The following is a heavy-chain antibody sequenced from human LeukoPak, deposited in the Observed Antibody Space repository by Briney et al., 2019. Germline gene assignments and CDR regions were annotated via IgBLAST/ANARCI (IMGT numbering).Heavy chain of an antibody. CDR2: IKSDGSAT. V-gene: IGHV3-74*01. CDR1: GFTFRTYW. D-gene: IGHD3-16*01. Sequence: GGSLRLSCAASGFTFRTYWMHWVRQAPGKGLVWVSHIKSDGSATTYADSVKGRFTISRDNAKNTLYLQMNSLRAEDTAVYYCAGGFSYNHFDYWGQGTLVTVSS. CDR3: AGGFSYNHFDY. J-gene: IGHJ4*02.